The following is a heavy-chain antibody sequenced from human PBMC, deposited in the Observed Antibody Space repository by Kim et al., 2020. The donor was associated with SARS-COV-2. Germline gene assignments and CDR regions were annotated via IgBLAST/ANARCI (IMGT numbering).Heavy chain of an antibody. Sequence: SETLSLTCAVYGGSFSGYYWSWIRQPPGKGLEWIGEINHSGSTNYNPSLKSRVTISVDTSKNQFSLKLSSVTAADTAVYYCARFPYYFDYWGQGTLVTVS. CDR2: INHSGST. CDR3: ARFPYYFDY. V-gene: IGHV4-34*01. CDR1: GGSFSGYY. J-gene: IGHJ4*02.